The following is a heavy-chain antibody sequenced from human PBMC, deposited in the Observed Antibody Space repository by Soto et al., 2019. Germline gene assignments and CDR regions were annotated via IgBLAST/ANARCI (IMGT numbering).Heavy chain of an antibody. V-gene: IGHV3-7*01. Sequence: VQLVESGGGLVQPGGSLRLSCAASGFTFSSYWMSWVRQAPGKGLEWVANIKQDGSEKYYVDSVKGRFTISRDNAKNSLYLQMNSLRAEDTAVYYCARDRGITIFGSDSDYWGQGTLVTVSS. J-gene: IGHJ4*02. D-gene: IGHD3-3*01. CDR2: IKQDGSEK. CDR3: ARDRGITIFGSDSDY. CDR1: GFTFSSYW.